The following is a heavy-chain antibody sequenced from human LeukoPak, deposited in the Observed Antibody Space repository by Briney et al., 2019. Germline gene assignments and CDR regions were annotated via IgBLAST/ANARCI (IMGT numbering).Heavy chain of an antibody. CDR1: GGSFSGYY. D-gene: IGHD6-13*01. CDR2: INHSGST. Sequence: SETLSLTGAVYGGSFSGYYWSWIRQPPGKGLEWIGEINHSGSTNYNPSLKSRVTISVDTSKNQFSLKLSSVTAADTAVYYCARGWSSSWTWEAFDIWGQGTMVTVSS. CDR3: ARGWSSSWTWEAFDI. V-gene: IGHV4-34*01. J-gene: IGHJ3*02.